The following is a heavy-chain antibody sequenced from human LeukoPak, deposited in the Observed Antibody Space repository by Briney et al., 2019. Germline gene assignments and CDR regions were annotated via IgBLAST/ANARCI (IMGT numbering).Heavy chain of an antibody. J-gene: IGHJ4*02. V-gene: IGHV1-18*01. CDR2: ISAYNGNT. D-gene: IGHD6-19*01. Sequence: ASVKVSCMASGYTFTSYGISWVRQAPGQGLEWMGWISAYNGNTNYAQKLQGRVTMTTDTSTSTAYMELRSLRSDDTAVYYCARDHSSGWYSPLDYWGQGTLVTVSS. CDR3: ARDHSSGWYSPLDY. CDR1: GYTFTSYG.